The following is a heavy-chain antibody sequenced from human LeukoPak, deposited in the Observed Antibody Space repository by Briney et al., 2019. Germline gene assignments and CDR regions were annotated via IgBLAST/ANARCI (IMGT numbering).Heavy chain of an antibody. CDR2: TYYRGKWYN. CDR1: GYSFSSNSSA. J-gene: IGHJ6*03. CDR3: ARGPQLVDYYYIDV. V-gene: IGHV6-1*01. D-gene: IGHD6-13*01. Sequence: SQTRSLTCDSSGYSFSSNSSALNWIRQSPSRGLEWLGRTYYRGKWYNDYAVSVKSRITINPNTSQNQLSLQLKSVTTAEKDVYYCARGPQLVDYYYIDVWGQGTPVTVSS.